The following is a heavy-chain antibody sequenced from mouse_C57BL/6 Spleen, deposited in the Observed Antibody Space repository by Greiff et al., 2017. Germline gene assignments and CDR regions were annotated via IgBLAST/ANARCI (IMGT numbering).Heavy chain of an antibody. CDR1: GYTFTSYD. V-gene: IGHV1-85*01. Sequence: QVHVKQSGPELVKPGASVKLSCKASGYTFTSYDINWVKQRPGQGLEWIGWIYPRDGSTKYNEKFKGKATLTVDTSSSTAYMELHSLTSEDSAVYFCARAYGSSYDYYAMDYWGQGTSVTVSS. CDR3: ARAYGSSYDYYAMDY. D-gene: IGHD1-1*01. J-gene: IGHJ4*01. CDR2: IYPRDGST.